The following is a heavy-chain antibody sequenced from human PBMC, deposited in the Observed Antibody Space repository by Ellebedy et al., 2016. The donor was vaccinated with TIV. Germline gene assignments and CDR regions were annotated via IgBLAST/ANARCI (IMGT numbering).Heavy chain of an antibody. Sequence: MPSETLSLTCTVSGGSISSYYWSWIRQPPGKGLEGIGYITDSGSTDYNPSLESRVTIAVDTSRSQFSLKLASVTAAGTAVYYCARDSPHYNILTGYYAFDIWGQGTMVAVSA. D-gene: IGHD3-9*01. CDR1: GGSISSYY. J-gene: IGHJ3*02. CDR2: ITDSGST. V-gene: IGHV4-59*01. CDR3: ARDSPHYNILTGYYAFDI.